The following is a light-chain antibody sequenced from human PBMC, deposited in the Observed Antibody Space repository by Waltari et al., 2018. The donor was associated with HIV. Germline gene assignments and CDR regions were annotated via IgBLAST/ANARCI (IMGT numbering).Light chain of an antibody. Sequence: QAVVTQEPSLTVSPGGTVTLTCGSSTGAVTSGHYPYWFQQKPGQAPRTLICDTSNKHSWTPARFSGSLLGGKAALTLSGAQPEDEAEYYCLLSYSGARGVFGGGTKLTGL. V-gene: IGLV7-46*01. CDR2: DTS. J-gene: IGLJ2*01. CDR3: LLSYSGARGV. CDR1: TGAVTSGHY.